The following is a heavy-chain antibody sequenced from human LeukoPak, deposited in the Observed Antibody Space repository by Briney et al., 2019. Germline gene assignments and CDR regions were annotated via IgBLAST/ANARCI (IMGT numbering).Heavy chain of an antibody. D-gene: IGHD3-22*01. CDR1: GGSISSGDYY. CDR3: ARDGDSSGQFDY. V-gene: IGHV4-30-4*01. Sequence: PSETLSLTCTVSGGSISSGDYYWSWIRQPPGKGLEWIGYIYYSGSTYYNPSLKSRVTTSVDTSKNQFSLKLSPVTAADTAVYYCARDGDSSGQFDYWGQGTLVTVSS. J-gene: IGHJ4*02. CDR2: IYYSGST.